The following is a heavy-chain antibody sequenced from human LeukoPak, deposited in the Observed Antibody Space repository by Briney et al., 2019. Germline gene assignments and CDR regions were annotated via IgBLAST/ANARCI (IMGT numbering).Heavy chain of an antibody. Sequence: GGSLRLSCAASGFTFSSYAMSWVRQAPGKGLEWVSGITGDGANTYYADSVKGRFTISRDNSKNTLYLQMSSLRAEDTAIYYCARVDAALDYWGQGTLVTVSS. CDR1: GFTFSSYA. V-gene: IGHV3-23*01. CDR3: ARVDAALDY. J-gene: IGHJ4*02. CDR2: ITGDGANT. D-gene: IGHD6-6*01.